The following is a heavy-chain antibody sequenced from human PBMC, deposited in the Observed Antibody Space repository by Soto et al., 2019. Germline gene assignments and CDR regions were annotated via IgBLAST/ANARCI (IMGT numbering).Heavy chain of an antibody. CDR1: GYSFTSYW. J-gene: IGHJ4*02. V-gene: IGHV5-51*01. CDR3: ARDLCSGGSCYPGNYFDY. Sequence: TGESLKISCKGSGYSFTSYWIGWVRQMPGKGLEWMGIIYPGDSDTRYSPSFQGQVTISVDKSISTAYLQWSSLKASDTAMYYCARDLCSGGSCYPGNYFDYWGQGTLVTVSS. D-gene: IGHD2-15*01. CDR2: IYPGDSDT.